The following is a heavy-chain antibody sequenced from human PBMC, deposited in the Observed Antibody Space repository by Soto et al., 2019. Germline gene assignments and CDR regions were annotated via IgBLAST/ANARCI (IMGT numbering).Heavy chain of an antibody. CDR2: ISGSGGST. V-gene: IGHV3-23*01. CDR1: GFTFSSYA. Sequence: EVQLLESGGGLVQPGGSLRLSCAASGFTFSSYAMSWVRQAPGKGLEWVSAISGSGGSTYYADSVKGRFTISRDNSKNTLYLQMNSLRAEDTAVYYCAKFIPHGVVITWFGAIDYWGQGTLVTVSS. J-gene: IGHJ4*02. CDR3: AKFIPHGVVITWFGAIDY. D-gene: IGHD3-3*01.